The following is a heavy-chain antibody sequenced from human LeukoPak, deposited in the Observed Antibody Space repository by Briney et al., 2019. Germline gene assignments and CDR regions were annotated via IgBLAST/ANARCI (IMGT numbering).Heavy chain of an antibody. D-gene: IGHD3-10*01. Sequence: SGTLSLTCTVSGGSISSYYWSWIRQPAGKGLEWIGRIYTSGSTNYNPSLKSRVTMSVDTSKNQFSLKLSSVTAADTAVYYCARAEDYYGSGSYLDYWGQGTLVTVSS. CDR1: GGSISSYY. J-gene: IGHJ4*02. CDR2: IYTSGST. V-gene: IGHV4-4*07. CDR3: ARAEDYYGSGSYLDY.